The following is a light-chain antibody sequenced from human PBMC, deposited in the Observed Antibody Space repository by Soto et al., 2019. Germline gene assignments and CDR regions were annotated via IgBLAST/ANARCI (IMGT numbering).Light chain of an antibody. V-gene: IGLV2-14*01. CDR3: CSFAGYYTSYV. Sequence: QSALTQPASVSGSPGQSITISCTGTSSDVGGYNYVSWYQQHPGKAPKLMIYEVSNRPSGVSNRFSGSKSGNTASLTISGLQAEDEADYYCCSFAGYYTSYVFGPVTKLTVL. J-gene: IGLJ1*01. CDR2: EVS. CDR1: SSDVGGYNY.